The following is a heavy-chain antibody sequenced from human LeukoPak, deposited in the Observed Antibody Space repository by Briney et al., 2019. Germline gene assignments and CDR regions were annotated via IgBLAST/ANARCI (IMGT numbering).Heavy chain of an antibody. CDR1: EFTFISYS. J-gene: IGHJ6*03. V-gene: IGHV3-48*01. Sequence: GGSLRLSCVASEFTFISYSMIWVRQAPGKGLEWISYISNGSGNRYYADSVKGRFTISRDNAKNLLYLQMNNLRADDTDVYCCARAAKWEFYHYYMDVWGKGTTVAVSS. CDR3: ARAAKWEFYHYYMDV. CDR2: ISNGSGNR. D-gene: IGHD1-26*01.